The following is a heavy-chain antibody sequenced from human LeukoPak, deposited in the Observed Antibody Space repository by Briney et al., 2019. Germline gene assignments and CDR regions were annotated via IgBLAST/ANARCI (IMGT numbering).Heavy chain of an antibody. CDR2: MTSPADTT. CDR1: GFNFNNFA. V-gene: IGHV3-23*01. Sequence: PGGSLRLSCAASGFNFNNFAMSWVRQAPGKGPEWLSAMTSPADTTYYAESVKGRFTISRDYSKSMVYLQMNSLRVEDTAIYYCAKGAEIDHWGQGTLVTVSS. CDR3: AKGAEIDH. J-gene: IGHJ4*02.